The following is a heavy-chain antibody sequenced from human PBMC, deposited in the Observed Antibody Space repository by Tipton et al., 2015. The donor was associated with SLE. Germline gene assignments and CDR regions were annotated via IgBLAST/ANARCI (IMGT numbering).Heavy chain of an antibody. V-gene: IGHV4-34*01. Sequence: AGLVKPSETLSLTCAVYGGSFSGYYWSWIRQPPGKGLEWIGEINHSGSTNYNPSLKSRVTISVDTSKNQFSLKLSSVTAADTAVYYCARVVNWDWYFDLWGRGTLVTVSS. D-gene: IGHD1-1*01. CDR1: GGSFSGYY. J-gene: IGHJ2*01. CDR3: ARVVNWDWYFDL. CDR2: INHSGST.